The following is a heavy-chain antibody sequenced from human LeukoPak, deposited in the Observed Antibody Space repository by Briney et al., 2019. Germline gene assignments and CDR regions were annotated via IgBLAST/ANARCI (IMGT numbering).Heavy chain of an antibody. J-gene: IGHJ5*02. CDR3: ASGGSSSWYRWSDP. V-gene: IGHV4-31*03. CDR1: GGSISSGGYY. Sequence: SETLSLTCTVSGGSISSGGYYWSWIRQHPGKGLEWIGYIYYSGSTYYNPSLKSRVTISVDTSKNQFSLKLSSVTATDTAVYYCASGGSSSWYRWSDPWGQGTLVTVSS. D-gene: IGHD6-13*01. CDR2: IYYSGST.